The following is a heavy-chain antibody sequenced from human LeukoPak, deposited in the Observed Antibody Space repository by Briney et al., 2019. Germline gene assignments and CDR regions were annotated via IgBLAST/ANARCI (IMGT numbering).Heavy chain of an antibody. J-gene: IGHJ6*02. Sequence: GGSLRLSCAASGFTFSSYSMNWVRQAPGKGLEWVSSISSSSSYIYYADSVKGRFTISRDNAKNSLYLQMNSLRPEDMAVYYCARARMPSGDLYYYGMDVWGQGTTVTVSS. V-gene: IGHV3-21*01. CDR2: ISSSSSYI. CDR1: GFTFSSYS. D-gene: IGHD3-10*01. CDR3: ARARMPSGDLYYYGMDV.